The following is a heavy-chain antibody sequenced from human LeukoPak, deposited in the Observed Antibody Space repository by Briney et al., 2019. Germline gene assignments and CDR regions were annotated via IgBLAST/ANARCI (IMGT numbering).Heavy chain of an antibody. CDR2: IIPILGIA. CDR3: ARELTMVRGVRGAFDI. J-gene: IGHJ3*02. CDR1: GGTFSSYA. V-gene: IGHV1-69*04. Sequence: SVKVSCEASGGTFSSYAISWVRQAPGQGLEWMGRIIPILGIANYAQKFQGRVTITADKSTSTAYMELSSLRSEDTAVYYCARELTMVRGVRGAFDIWGQGTMVTVSS. D-gene: IGHD3-10*01.